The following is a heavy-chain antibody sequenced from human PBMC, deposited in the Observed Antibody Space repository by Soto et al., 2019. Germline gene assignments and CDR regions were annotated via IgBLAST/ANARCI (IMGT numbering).Heavy chain of an antibody. CDR3: ATRHTSGRDAFHI. CDR1: GYIFTGYY. D-gene: IGHD6-25*01. J-gene: IGHJ3*02. V-gene: IGHV1-2*02. Sequence: ASVKVSCKASGYIFTGYYIHWVRQAPGQGLEWMGWINPNSGTNYAQNFQGRVIMTRDTSISTAYMELSGLRFDDTAVYYCATRHTSGRDAFHIWGKGTTVTVSS. CDR2: INPNSGT.